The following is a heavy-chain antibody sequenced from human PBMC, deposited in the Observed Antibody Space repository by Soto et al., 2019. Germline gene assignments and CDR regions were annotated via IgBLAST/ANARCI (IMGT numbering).Heavy chain of an antibody. CDR1: GGSFSGYY. CDR2: INHSGST. J-gene: IGHJ4*02. D-gene: IGHD5-12*01. V-gene: IGHV4-34*01. CDR3: AGLGKGDGYNFIRRGFDY. Sequence: SETLSLTCAVYGGSFSGYYWSWIRQPPGKGLEWIGEINHSGSTNYNPSLKSRVTISVDTSKNQFSLKLSSVTAADTAVYYCAGLGKGDGYNFIRRGFDYWGQGTLVTVSS.